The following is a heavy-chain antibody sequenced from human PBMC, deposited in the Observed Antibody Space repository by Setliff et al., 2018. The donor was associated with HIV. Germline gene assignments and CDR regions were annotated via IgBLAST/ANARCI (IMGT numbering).Heavy chain of an antibody. D-gene: IGHD3-10*01. CDR3: ARDWVTRSNYYGSGSPWYFDC. CDR1: GDSIGDYY. CDR2: VYARAYS. V-gene: IGHV4-4*07. Sequence: SETLSLTCTVSGDSIGDYYWNWIRQPAGKGLEWIGRVYARAYSNYNPSLKSRVTISVDTSQNQFSLKLRSVNAADTAVYYCARDWVTRSNYYGSGSPWYFDCWGRGILVTVSS. J-gene: IGHJ2*01.